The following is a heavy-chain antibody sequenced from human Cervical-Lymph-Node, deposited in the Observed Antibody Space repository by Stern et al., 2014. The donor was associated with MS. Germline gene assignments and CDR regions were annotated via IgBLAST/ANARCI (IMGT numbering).Heavy chain of an antibody. CDR2: IIPVLGTT. CDR1: GDIFINYA. J-gene: IGHJ4*02. Sequence: QDQLVQSGTEVKKPGSSMTLSCKTSGDIFINYALSWVRQAPGKGLEWMGGIIPVLGTTNYAQRFQVRLTITADESTRTAYMELSSLRAEDTAIYYCARDSASAGLYYFDFWGQGTLVTVSS. CDR3: ARDSASAGLYYFDF. D-gene: IGHD2/OR15-2a*01. V-gene: IGHV1-69*11.